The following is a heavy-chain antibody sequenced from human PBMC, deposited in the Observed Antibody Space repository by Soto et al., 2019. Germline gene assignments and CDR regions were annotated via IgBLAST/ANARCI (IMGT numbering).Heavy chain of an antibody. D-gene: IGHD5-18*01. CDR1: GFTFSSYS. CDR2: ISSSSSYI. CDR3: ARDQPGYSYGYGLGY. J-gene: IGHJ4*02. V-gene: IGHV3-21*01. Sequence: EVQLVESGGGLVKPGGSLRLSCAASGFTFSSYSMNWVRQAPGKGLEWVSSISSSSSYIYYADSVKGRFTISRDNAKNSPYLQMNSPRAEDTAVYYCARDQPGYSYGYGLGYWGQGTLVTSSS.